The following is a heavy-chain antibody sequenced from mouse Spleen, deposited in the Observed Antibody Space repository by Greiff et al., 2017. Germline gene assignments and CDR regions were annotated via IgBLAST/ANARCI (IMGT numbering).Heavy chain of an antibody. CDR2: ISSGGSYT. J-gene: IGHJ2*01. Sequence: DVQLVESGGGLVKPGGSLKLSCAASGFTFSSYAMSWVRQTPEKRLEWVATISSGGSYTYYPDSVKGRFTISRDNAKNTLYLQMSSLRSEDTAMYYCARQRYYGSSSYYFDYWGQGTTLTVSS. D-gene: IGHD1-1*01. CDR3: ARQRYYGSSSYYFDY. CDR1: GFTFSSYA. V-gene: IGHV5-9-3*01.